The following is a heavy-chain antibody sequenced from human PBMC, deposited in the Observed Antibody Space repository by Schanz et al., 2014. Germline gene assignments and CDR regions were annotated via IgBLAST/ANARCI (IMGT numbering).Heavy chain of an antibody. Sequence: QVQLVQSGAEVKKPGASVKVSCKASGYTFTSYSFTWVRQAPGQGLEWMGWISAYNGNTNYAEKLQGRVTMTTDTSTTTAYMELRSLRSDDTAVYYCAGATYSSSWYGGSEYFQHWGQGTLVTVSS. D-gene: IGHD6-13*01. CDR3: AGATYSSSWYGGSEYFQH. CDR1: GYTFTSYS. V-gene: IGHV1-18*04. J-gene: IGHJ1*01. CDR2: ISAYNGNT.